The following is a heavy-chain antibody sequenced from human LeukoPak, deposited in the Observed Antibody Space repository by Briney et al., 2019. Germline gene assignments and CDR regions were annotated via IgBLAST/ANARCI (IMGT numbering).Heavy chain of an antibody. J-gene: IGHJ4*02. CDR3: ARAGSGSYVGYYFDY. CDR2: MNQDGGKK. CDR1: GFTFSSYW. V-gene: IGHV3-7*01. Sequence: PGGSLRLSCAVSGFTFSSYWMTWVRQAPGKGLEWVANMNQDGGKKYYVDSVEGRFTISRDNAKNLEFLQMNNLRGEDTAVYHCARAGSGSYVGYYFDYWGQGALVTVSS. D-gene: IGHD6-19*01.